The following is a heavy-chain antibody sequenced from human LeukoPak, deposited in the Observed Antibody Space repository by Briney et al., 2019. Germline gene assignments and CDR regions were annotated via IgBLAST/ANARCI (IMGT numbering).Heavy chain of an antibody. CDR3: AKGDYYDSSGYYYWSRYFDY. CDR1: GFTFSSYG. Sequence: GGSLRLSCAASGFTFSSYGMHWVRQAPGKGLEWVAAISYDGSNKYSADSVKGRFPISRDSSKNTLYLQMNSLRAEDTAVYYCAKGDYYDSSGYYYWSRYFDYWGQGTLVTVSS. J-gene: IGHJ4*02. CDR2: ISYDGSNK. D-gene: IGHD3-22*01. V-gene: IGHV3-30*18.